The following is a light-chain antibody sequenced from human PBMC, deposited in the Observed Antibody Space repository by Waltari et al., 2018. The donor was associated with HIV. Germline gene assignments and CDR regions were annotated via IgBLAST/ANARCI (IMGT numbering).Light chain of an antibody. CDR1: QGIINY. Sequence: DIQMTQSPSSLSASVGDRVTITFRASQGIINYLTWYQQKPGKVPKLLIYAASTLQSGVPSRFSGSGSGTDFTLTISSLQPEDVATYYCQKYNSAPWTFGQGTKVEIK. CDR3: QKYNSAPWT. J-gene: IGKJ1*01. V-gene: IGKV1-27*01. CDR2: AAS.